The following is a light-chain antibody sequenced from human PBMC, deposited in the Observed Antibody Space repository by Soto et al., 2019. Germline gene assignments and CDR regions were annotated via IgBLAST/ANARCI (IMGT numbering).Light chain of an antibody. CDR2: DVR. J-gene: IGLJ1*01. CDR1: SSDVGGYNH. Sequence: QSALTQPASVSGSPGQSITISCAGTSSDVGGYNHVSWYQQHPGKAPKLMIYDVRNRPSGVSNRFSGSKSVNTASLTISGLQAEDEADYYCSSYTTISTYVFGTGTKVTVL. CDR3: SSYTTISTYV. V-gene: IGLV2-14*03.